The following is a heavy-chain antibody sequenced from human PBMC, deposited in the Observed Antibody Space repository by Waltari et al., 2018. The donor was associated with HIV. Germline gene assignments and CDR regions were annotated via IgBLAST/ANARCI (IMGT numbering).Heavy chain of an antibody. J-gene: IGHJ3*02. CDR1: GFTFSSYS. CDR3: ARDPGGNYDSFAFDI. CDR2: IMGSPSYI. V-gene: IGHV3-21*01. Sequence: EVQLVESGGGLVKPGGSLRLSCATSGFTFSSYSMNWVRLAPGKGLGWVSSIMGSPSYIYYADSVKGRFTISRDNAKNSLYLQMNSLGAEDTAVYYCARDPGGNYDSFAFDIWGQGTMVTVSS. D-gene: IGHD3-22*01.